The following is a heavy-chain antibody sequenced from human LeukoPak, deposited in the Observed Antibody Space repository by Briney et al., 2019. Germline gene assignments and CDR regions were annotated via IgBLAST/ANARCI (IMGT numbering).Heavy chain of an antibody. CDR2: INHSGST. V-gene: IGHV4-34*01. CDR1: GGSFSGYC. J-gene: IGHJ4*02. Sequence: PSETLSLTCAVYGGSFSGYCWSWIRQPPGKGLEWIGEINHSGSTNYNPSLKSRVTISVDTSKNQFSLKLSSVTAADTAVYYCATKGDCSSTSCPIDYWGQGTLVTVSS. D-gene: IGHD2-2*01. CDR3: ATKGDCSSTSCPIDY.